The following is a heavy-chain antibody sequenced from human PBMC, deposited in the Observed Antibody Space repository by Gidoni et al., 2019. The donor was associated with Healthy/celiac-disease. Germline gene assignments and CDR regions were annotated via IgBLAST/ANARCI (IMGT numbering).Heavy chain of an antibody. J-gene: IGHJ6*02. CDR3: ARAQADFWSGFFDYYYGMDV. V-gene: IGHV3-30-3*01. Sequence: QVQLVESGGGVVQPGRSLRLSCAASGFTFSSYAMHWVRQAPGKGLEWVAVISYDGSNKYYADSVKGRFTISRDNSKNTLYLQMNSLRAEDTAVYYCARAQADFWSGFFDYYYGMDVWGQGTTVTVSS. CDR1: GFTFSSYA. D-gene: IGHD3-3*01. CDR2: ISYDGSNK.